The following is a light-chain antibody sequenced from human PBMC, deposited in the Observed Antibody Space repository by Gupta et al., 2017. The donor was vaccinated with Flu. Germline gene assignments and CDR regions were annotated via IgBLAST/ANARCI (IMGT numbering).Light chain of an antibody. V-gene: IGKV4-1*01. CDR2: WAA. CDR3: QQYYSPPRT. CDR1: QNDFESDNNKNY. J-gene: IGKJ1*01. Sequence: DIVMTQSPDSLAVSLGERATINCKSSQNDFESDNNKNYLGWYQQKAGQPPNLLIYWAATRESGVPDRFSGSGSGAALTLPISSLQDEDEVVYYCQQYYSPPRTFGQGTRVEIK.